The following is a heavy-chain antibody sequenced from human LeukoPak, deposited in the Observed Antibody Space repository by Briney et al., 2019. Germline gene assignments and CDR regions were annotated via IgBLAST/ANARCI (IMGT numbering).Heavy chain of an antibody. V-gene: IGHV3-33*01. Sequence: GRSLRLSCAASGFTFSSYGMRWVRQAPGKGLEWVAVIWYDGSNKYYADSVKGRFTISRDNSKNTLYLQMNSLGAEDTAVYYCARDKYRGSGSTSDAFDIWGQGTMVTVSS. CDR1: GFTFSSYG. D-gene: IGHD3-10*01. J-gene: IGHJ3*02. CDR2: IWYDGSNK. CDR3: ARDKYRGSGSTSDAFDI.